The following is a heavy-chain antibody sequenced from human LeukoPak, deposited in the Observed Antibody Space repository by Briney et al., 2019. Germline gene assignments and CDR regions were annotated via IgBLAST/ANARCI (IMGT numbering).Heavy chain of an antibody. J-gene: IGHJ1*01. CDR2: IYHGGST. CDR3: ARHPPHYDFWSGYQH. V-gene: IGHV4-30-2*03. D-gene: IGHD3-3*01. CDR1: GDSISSGGFS. Sequence: SETLSLTCAVSGDSISSGGFSWSWIRQPPGKGLEWIGYIYHGGSTYYNPSLESRVTISVDTSKNQFSLKLSSVTAADTAVYYCARHPPHYDFWSGYQHWGQGTLVTVSS.